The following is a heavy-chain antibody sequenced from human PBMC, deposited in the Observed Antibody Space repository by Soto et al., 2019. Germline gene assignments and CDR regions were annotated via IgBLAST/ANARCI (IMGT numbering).Heavy chain of an antibody. D-gene: IGHD2-2*01. CDR1: GFTFSSYA. CDR3: AREKKHQSLGGRFGMDV. V-gene: IGHV3-23*01. Sequence: GGSLRLSCAASGFTFSSYAMSWVRQAPGKGLEWVSAISGSGGSTYYADSVKGRFTISRDNSKNTLYLQINSLRAEDTAVYYCAREKKHQSLGGRFGMDVWGQGTTVTVSS. CDR2: ISGSGGST. J-gene: IGHJ6*02.